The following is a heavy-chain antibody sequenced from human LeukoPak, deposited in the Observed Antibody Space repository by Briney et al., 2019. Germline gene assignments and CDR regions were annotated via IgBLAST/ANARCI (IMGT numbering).Heavy chain of an antibody. CDR3: ARDRPLLSGWSWFDP. Sequence: SETLSLTCTVSGGSISSGGYYWGWIRQPPGKGLEWIGSIYYSGSAYYNPSLKSRVTMSLDTSKNQFSLKLTSVTAADTAVYYCARDRPLLSGWSWFDPWGQGTLVTVYS. CDR1: GGSISSGGYY. J-gene: IGHJ5*02. D-gene: IGHD6-19*01. CDR2: IYYSGSA. V-gene: IGHV4-39*07.